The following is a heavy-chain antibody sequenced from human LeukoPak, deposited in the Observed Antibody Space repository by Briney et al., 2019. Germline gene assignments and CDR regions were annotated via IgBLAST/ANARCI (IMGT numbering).Heavy chain of an antibody. V-gene: IGHV3-30*02. J-gene: IGHJ4*02. D-gene: IGHD4-17*01. Sequence: GGSLRLSCAASGFTFSSYGMQWVRQAPGKGLEWVAFIRYDGSNKYYVDSVKGRFTISRDNSKNTLYLQMNSLRAEDTAVYYCAKIATTMTTDGIIDYWGQGTLVTVSS. CDR2: IRYDGSNK. CDR1: GFTFSSYG. CDR3: AKIATTMTTDGIIDY.